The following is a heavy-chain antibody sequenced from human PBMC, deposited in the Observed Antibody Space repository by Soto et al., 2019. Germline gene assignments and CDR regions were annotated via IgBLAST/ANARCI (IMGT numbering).Heavy chain of an antibody. V-gene: IGHV3-30-3*01. J-gene: IGHJ4*02. CDR2: ISYDGSNK. CDR1: GFTFSSYA. CDR3: ARDLFDLGGSYYWGHY. D-gene: IGHD3-10*01. Sequence: QVQLVESGGGVVQPGRSLRLSCAASGFTFSSYAMHWVRQAPGKGLEWVAVISYDGSNKYYADSVKGRFTISRDNSKNTLYLQMNSLRAEDTAVYYCARDLFDLGGSYYWGHYWGQGTLVTVSS.